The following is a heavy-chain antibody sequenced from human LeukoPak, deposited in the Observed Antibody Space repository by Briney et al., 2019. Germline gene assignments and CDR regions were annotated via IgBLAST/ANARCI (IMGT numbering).Heavy chain of an antibody. CDR1: GYTFTSYG. CDR2: ISAYNGNT. V-gene: IGHV1-18*01. Sequence: ASVKVSCKASGYTFTSYGISWVRQAPGQGLEWMGWISAYNGNTNYAQKLQGRVTMTADTSTSTAYMELRSLRSDDTAVYYCARAGYSSSQFYGMDVWGQGTTVTVSS. D-gene: IGHD6-13*01. J-gene: IGHJ6*02. CDR3: ARAGYSSSQFYGMDV.